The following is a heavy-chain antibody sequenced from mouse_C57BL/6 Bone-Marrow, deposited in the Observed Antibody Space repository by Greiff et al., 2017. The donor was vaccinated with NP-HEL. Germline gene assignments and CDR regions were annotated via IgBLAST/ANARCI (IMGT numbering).Heavy chain of an antibody. J-gene: IGHJ3*01. CDR2: IDPSDSYT. CDR1: GYTFTTYW. Sequence: QVQLQQPGAELVKPGASVKLSCKASGYTFTTYWMQWVKQRPGQGLEWIGEIDPSDSYTNYNQKFKGKATLTVDTSSSTAYMQLSSLTSEDSAVYYGVRKAYYGRSYEFAYWGQGTLVTVSA. CDR3: VRKAYYGRSYEFAY. D-gene: IGHD1-1*01. V-gene: IGHV1-50*01.